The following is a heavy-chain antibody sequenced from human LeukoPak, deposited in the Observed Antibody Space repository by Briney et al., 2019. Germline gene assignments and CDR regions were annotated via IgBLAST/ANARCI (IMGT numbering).Heavy chain of an antibody. V-gene: IGHV3-7*01. D-gene: IGHD1-26*01. Sequence: GGSLRLSCVVSGFTFSRYWMSWVRQAPGKGLEWVANIKEDGSKKDYVDSVKGRFTISRDNAKNSLYLQMSSLRAEDTAVYYCARDEVGGSYAHWGQGTLVTVSS. CDR3: ARDEVGGSYAH. J-gene: IGHJ4*02. CDR2: IKEDGSKK. CDR1: GFTFSRYW.